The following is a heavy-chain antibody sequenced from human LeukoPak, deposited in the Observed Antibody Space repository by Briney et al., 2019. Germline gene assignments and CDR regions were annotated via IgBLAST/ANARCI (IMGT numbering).Heavy chain of an antibody. CDR3: ARDTGAESSGYYPGIDY. CDR1: GFTFSSNS. V-gene: IGHV3-21*01. CDR2: ISSSSSYI. Sequence: GGSLRLSCAASGFTFSSNSMNWVRQAPGKGLEWVSSISSSSSYIYYADSVKGRFTISRDNAKNSLYLQMNSLRAEDTAVYYCARDTGAESSGYYPGIDYWGQGTLVTVSS. J-gene: IGHJ4*02. D-gene: IGHD3-22*01.